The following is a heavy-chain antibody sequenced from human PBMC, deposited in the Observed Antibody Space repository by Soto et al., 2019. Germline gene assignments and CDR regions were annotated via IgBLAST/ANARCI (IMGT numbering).Heavy chain of an antibody. D-gene: IGHD2-21*02. CDR1: GFTFSSYG. Sequence: PGGSLRLSCAASGFTFSSYGMHWVRQAPGKGPEWVAVISYDGSNKYYADSVKGRFTISRDNSKNTLYLQMNSLRAEDTAVYYCAKDPKRAVVTPGYYFDYWGQGTLVTVSS. J-gene: IGHJ4*02. CDR3: AKDPKRAVVTPGYYFDY. CDR2: ISYDGSNK. V-gene: IGHV3-30*18.